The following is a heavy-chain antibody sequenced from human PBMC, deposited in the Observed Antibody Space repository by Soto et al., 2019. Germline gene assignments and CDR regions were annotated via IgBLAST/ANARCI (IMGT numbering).Heavy chain of an antibody. D-gene: IGHD2-21*02. Sequence: EVQLLESGGGLVQPGGSLRLSCAASGFTFSSYAMSWVRQAPGKGLEWVSAISGSGGSTYYADSVKGRFTISRDNSKNTLYLHMNSLRAEDTAVDYCAKHPLLSYCGGDCYLDYWGQGTLVTVSS. J-gene: IGHJ4*02. V-gene: IGHV3-23*01. CDR1: GFTFSSYA. CDR2: ISGSGGST. CDR3: AKHPLLSYCGGDCYLDY.